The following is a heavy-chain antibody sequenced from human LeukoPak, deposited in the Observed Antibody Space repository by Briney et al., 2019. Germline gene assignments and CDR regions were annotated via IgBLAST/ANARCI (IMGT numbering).Heavy chain of an antibody. CDR1: GGSVINTNW. D-gene: IGHD3-3*01. CDR2: VHLDGRT. V-gene: IGHV4-4*02. Sequence: SETLSLTCGVSGGSVINTNWWTWVRQPPGKGLEWIGEVHLDGRTNCNPSLESRLTMTVDVSENQVSLKLTSVTAADTAVYYCAREGGFYRPLDYSGQGTLVTVSS. J-gene: IGHJ4*02. CDR3: AREGGFYRPLDY.